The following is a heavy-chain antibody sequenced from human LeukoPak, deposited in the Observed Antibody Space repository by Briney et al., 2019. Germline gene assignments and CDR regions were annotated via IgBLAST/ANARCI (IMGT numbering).Heavy chain of an antibody. J-gene: IGHJ4*02. D-gene: IGHD3-22*01. V-gene: IGHV4-59*01. CDR3: ARGKSSGYYTAYYFDY. Sequence: SETLSLTCTVSGGSISRYYWSWIRQPPGKGLEVSGYIYYSGSTNYNPSLKSRVTISVDTSKNQFSLKLSSVTAADTAVYYCARGKSSGYYTAYYFDYWGQGTLVTVSS. CDR1: GGSISRYY. CDR2: IYYSGST.